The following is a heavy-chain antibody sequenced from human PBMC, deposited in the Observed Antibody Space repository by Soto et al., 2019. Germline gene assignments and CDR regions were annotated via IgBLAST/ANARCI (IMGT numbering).Heavy chain of an antibody. CDR2: IWSDGSDK. CDR3: ARGPVSSAWNFGGN. CDR1: GFTFNSYV. Sequence: VQLVESGGGVVQPGRSLRLSCATSGFTFNSYVMHWVRQAPGKGLEWVAVIWSDGSDKYYADSVKGRFTISRDNSKNTLYLQMNSLRADDTAVYYCARGPVSSAWNFGGNWGQGTLVTVSS. V-gene: IGHV3-33*01. J-gene: IGHJ4*02. D-gene: IGHD6-19*01.